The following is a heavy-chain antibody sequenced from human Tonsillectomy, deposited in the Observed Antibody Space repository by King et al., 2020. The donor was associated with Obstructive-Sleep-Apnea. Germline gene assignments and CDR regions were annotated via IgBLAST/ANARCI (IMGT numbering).Heavy chain of an antibody. D-gene: IGHD6-19*01. CDR3: ASEGKDSSGWYGY. Sequence: QLQESGPGQVKPSETLSLTCTVSGGSISSTSYYWGWIRQPPGKGLEWIGRIYYSGSTYYNPSLKSRGTISVDTSKNQFSLKLGSVTAADTAVDYCASEGKDSSGWYGYWGQGTVVTVSS. J-gene: IGHJ4*02. V-gene: IGHV4-39*07. CDR1: GGSISSTSYY. CDR2: IYYSGST.